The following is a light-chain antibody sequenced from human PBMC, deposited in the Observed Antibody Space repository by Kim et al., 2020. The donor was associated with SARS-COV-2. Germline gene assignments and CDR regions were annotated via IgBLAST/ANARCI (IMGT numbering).Light chain of an antibody. CDR3: QQANSFPWT. CDR2: TAS. V-gene: IGKV1-12*01. CDR1: QGIGSS. Sequence: ASVGDSVTITCRASQGIGSSLAWYQQKPGKAPKLLIYTASTLQRGVPSRFSGSGSGTDFTLTISSLQPEDFATYSCQQANSFPWTFGQGTKVDIK. J-gene: IGKJ1*01.